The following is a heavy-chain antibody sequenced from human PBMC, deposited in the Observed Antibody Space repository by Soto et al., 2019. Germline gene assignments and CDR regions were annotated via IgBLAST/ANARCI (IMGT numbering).Heavy chain of an antibody. J-gene: IGHJ5*02. CDR2: IYCSGST. CDR3: ASVSVYYDSSGYYSTHPVGNWFGP. V-gene: IGHV4-59*01. Sequence: PSETLSLTCTVSGGSISSYYWSWIRQPPGKGLEWIGYIYCSGSTNYNPSLKSRVTISVDTSKNQFSLKLSSVTAADTAVYYCASVSVYYDSSGYYSTHPVGNWFGPWGQGILVTLSS. CDR1: GGSISSYY. D-gene: IGHD3-22*01.